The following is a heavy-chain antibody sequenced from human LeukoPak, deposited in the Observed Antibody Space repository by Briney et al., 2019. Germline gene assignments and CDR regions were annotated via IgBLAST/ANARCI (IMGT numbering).Heavy chain of an antibody. D-gene: IGHD3-10*01. J-gene: IGHJ6*02. CDR1: GYTFTSYY. CDR2: INPSGGST. V-gene: IGHV1-46*01. CDR3: AREFESYYYGSGSYYYGMDV. Sequence: ASVKVSCKASGYTFTSYYMHWVRQAPGQGLEWMGIINPSGGSTSYTQKFQGRVTITADESTSTAYMELSSLRSEDTAVYYCAREFESYYYGSGSYYYGMDVWGQGTTVTVSS.